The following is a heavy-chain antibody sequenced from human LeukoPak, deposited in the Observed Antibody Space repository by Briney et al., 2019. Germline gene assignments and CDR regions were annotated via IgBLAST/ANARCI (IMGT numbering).Heavy chain of an antibody. CDR2: INQDGSEK. CDR1: GFTFSSYC. J-gene: IGHJ6*02. D-gene: IGHD6-19*01. CDR3: ARGSSGWYSGYYYYGMDV. V-gene: IGHV3-7*04. Sequence: GGSLRLSCAASGFTFSSYCMSWVRQAPGKGLEWVANINQDGSEKYYVDSVKGRFTISRDNAKNSLYLQMNSLRAEDTAVYYCARGSSGWYSGYYYYGMDVWGQGTTVTVSS.